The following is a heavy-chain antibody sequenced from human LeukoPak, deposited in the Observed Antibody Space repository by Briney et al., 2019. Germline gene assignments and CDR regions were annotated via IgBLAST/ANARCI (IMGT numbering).Heavy chain of an antibody. J-gene: IGHJ4*02. CDR3: ARVVGATKEEYYFDY. Sequence: GGSLRLSCAGSGFTFSNDAMSWVRQAPGKGLEWVSVISGNGDTTYYADSVKGRFTISRDNAKNSLYLQMNSLRAEDTAVYYCARVVGATKEEYYFDYWGQGTLVTVSS. V-gene: IGHV3-23*01. CDR1: GFTFSNDA. D-gene: IGHD1-26*01. CDR2: ISGNGDTT.